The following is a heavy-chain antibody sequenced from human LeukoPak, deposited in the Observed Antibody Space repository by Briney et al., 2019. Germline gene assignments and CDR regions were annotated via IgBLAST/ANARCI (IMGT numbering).Heavy chain of an antibody. V-gene: IGHV4-39*01. Sequence: SETLSLTCTVSGGSITTTNYYWAWSRHPPGKGLEWIASVHYSGTPYYNPSLNSRVTMSVDTSNNQFSLKLSFVTAADTAVYYCARLGSQLLCDPWGQGTLVTVSS. CDR2: VHYSGTP. CDR1: GGSITTTNYY. CDR3: ARLGSQLLCDP. J-gene: IGHJ5*02. D-gene: IGHD2-2*01.